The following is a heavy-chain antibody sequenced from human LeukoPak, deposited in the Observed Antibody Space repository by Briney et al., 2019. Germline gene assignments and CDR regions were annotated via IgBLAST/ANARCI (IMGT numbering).Heavy chain of an antibody. Sequence: GGSLGLSCAASGFTFSNYGMHWVRQAPGKGLEWVAVVANDGRDKRYADSVKGRFTISRDNSKNTVYLQMNSLRAEDTAVYYCAKDLNVAAAGYYFDYWGQGTLVTASS. CDR3: AKDLNVAAAGYYFDY. J-gene: IGHJ4*02. CDR1: GFTFSNYG. V-gene: IGHV3-30*18. CDR2: VANDGRDK. D-gene: IGHD6-13*01.